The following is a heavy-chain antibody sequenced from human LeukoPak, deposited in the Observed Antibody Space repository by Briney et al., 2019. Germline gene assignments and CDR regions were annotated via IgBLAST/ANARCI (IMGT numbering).Heavy chain of an antibody. CDR3: AKDLRYYGS. CDR1: GFTFSRFS. CDR2: ISGSGGST. V-gene: IGHV3-23*01. J-gene: IGHJ5*02. Sequence: GGSLRLSCAASGFTFSRFSMSWVRQAPGKGLEWVSAISGSGGSTYYADSVKGRFTISRDNSKNTLYLQMNSLRAEDTAVYYCAKDLRYYGSWGQGTLVTVSS. D-gene: IGHD3-10*01.